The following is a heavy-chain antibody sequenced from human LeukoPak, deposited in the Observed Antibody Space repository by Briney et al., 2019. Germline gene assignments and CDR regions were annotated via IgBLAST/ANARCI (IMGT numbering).Heavy chain of an antibody. CDR3: AHSEEGYCSGGSCYGNWFDP. CDR1: GFSLSTSGVG. CDR2: IYWDDDK. V-gene: IGHV2-5*02. Sequence: SGPTLVNPTQTLTLTCTFSGFSLSTSGVGVGCIRQPPGKALEWLALIYWDDDKRYSPSLKSRLTITKDTSKNQVVLTMNNMDTVDTVTYYSAHSEEGYCSGGSCYGNWFDPWGQGTLVTVSS. D-gene: IGHD2-15*01. J-gene: IGHJ5*02.